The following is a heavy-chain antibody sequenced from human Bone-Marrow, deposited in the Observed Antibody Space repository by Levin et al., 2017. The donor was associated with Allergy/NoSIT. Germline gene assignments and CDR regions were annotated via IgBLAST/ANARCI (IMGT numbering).Heavy chain of an antibody. CDR1: GFTFSSYS. Sequence: GESLKISCAASGFTFSSYSMNWVRQAPGKGLEWIAYISTTATTTYYADSVKGRFTISRDSATNSVSLQMNSLRADDTALYYCARERGLHFDNWGQGALVTVSS. CDR3: ARERGLHFDN. J-gene: IGHJ4*02. CDR2: ISTTATTT. V-gene: IGHV3-48*04.